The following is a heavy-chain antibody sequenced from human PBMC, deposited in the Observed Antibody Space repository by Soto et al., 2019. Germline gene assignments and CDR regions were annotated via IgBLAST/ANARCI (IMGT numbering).Heavy chain of an antibody. CDR2: INPNSGGT. CDR1: GYTFTGYY. CDR3: ARVDRGYGLYLFDY. Sequence: ASVKVSCKASGYTFTGYYMHWVRQAPGQGLEWMGWINPNSGGTNYAQKFQGRVTMTRDTSISPAYMELSRLRSDDTAVYYCARVDRGYGLYLFDYWGQGTLVTVSS. V-gene: IGHV1-2*02. D-gene: IGHD5-18*01. J-gene: IGHJ4*02.